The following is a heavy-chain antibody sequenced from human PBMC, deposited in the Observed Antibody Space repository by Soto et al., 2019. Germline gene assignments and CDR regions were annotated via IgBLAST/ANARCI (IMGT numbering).Heavy chain of an antibody. D-gene: IGHD3-16*01. CDR1: GFTFSCYW. Sequence: GGSLRLSCAASGFTFSCYWMSWVRQAPGKGLEWVANIKQDGSEKYYMDSVKGRFTISRDNAKNSLNLQMNSLRAEDTAVFFCVSITYSYGWIYDYWGQGTLVTVSS. CDR3: VSITYSYGWIYDY. J-gene: IGHJ4*01. V-gene: IGHV3-7*01. CDR2: IKQDGSEK.